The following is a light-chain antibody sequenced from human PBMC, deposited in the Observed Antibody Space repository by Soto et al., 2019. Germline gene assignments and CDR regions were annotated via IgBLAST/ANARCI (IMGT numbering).Light chain of an antibody. CDR2: AAF. J-gene: IGKJ1*01. CDR1: QNIDNF. Sequence: DIQMTQSPSSLSASVGDRVTITCRARQNIDNFLTWYQQKPGKAPKLLIYAAFSLISGVPSRFSGSGSGTDFTLTINSLQPEDFATYYCQQSYNNPTFGQGTKVEIK. CDR3: QQSYNNPT. V-gene: IGKV1-39*01.